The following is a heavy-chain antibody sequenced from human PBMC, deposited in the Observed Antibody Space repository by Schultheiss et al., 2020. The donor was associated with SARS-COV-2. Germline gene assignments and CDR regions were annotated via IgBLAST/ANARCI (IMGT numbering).Heavy chain of an antibody. CDR2: IYYSGST. CDR3: ARDPIGDSSGYLNAFDI. D-gene: IGHD3-22*01. CDR1: GGSISSGGYY. V-gene: IGHV4-31*03. Sequence: SETLSLTCTVSGGSISSGGYYWSWIRQHPGKGLEWIGYIYYSGSTYYNPSLKSRVTISVDTSKNQFSLKLSSVTAADTAVYYCARDPIGDSSGYLNAFDIWGQGTMVTVSS. J-gene: IGHJ3*02.